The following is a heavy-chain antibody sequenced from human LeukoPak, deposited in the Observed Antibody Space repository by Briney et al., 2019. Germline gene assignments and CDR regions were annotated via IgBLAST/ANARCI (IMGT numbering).Heavy chain of an antibody. Sequence: ASVKVSCKASGYTFTSYYMHWVRQAPGQGLEWMGIINPSGGSTSYAQKFQGRVTMTRDMSTSTVYMELSSLRSEDTAVYYCAGDKIAVAGFYYYYYMDVWGKGTTVTVSS. J-gene: IGHJ6*03. CDR3: AGDKIAVAGFYYYYYMDV. CDR2: INPSGGST. D-gene: IGHD6-19*01. CDR1: GYTFTSYY. V-gene: IGHV1-46*01.